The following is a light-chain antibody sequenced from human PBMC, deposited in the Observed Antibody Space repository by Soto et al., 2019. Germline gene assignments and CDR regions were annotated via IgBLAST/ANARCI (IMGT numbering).Light chain of an antibody. CDR1: QNIDNW. J-gene: IGKJ1*01. Sequence: DVQMTQSPSTLSASVGDRVTITCRASQNIDNWLAWYQQKPRKAPKLLIYKASSLESGVPSRFSGSGSGTEFTLTISSLEPDDFATYHCQQYNSYSVPSFGQGTKVDI. CDR2: KAS. CDR3: QQYNSYSVPS. V-gene: IGKV1-5*03.